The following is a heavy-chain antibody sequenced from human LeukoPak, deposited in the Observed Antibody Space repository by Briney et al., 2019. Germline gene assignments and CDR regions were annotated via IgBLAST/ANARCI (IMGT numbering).Heavy chain of an antibody. J-gene: IGHJ5*02. CDR3: AKDLEGDDTSAYHP. Sequence: PGGSLRLSCVDSGFTFSTYAMSWVRQVPGKGLEWVSTISGSRGVTKFADSVKGRFTISRDNSKNTLYLQMNSLRVEDTAIYYCAKDLEGDDTSAYHPWGQRTLVTVSS. CDR1: GFTFSTYA. V-gene: IGHV3-23*01. D-gene: IGHD3-22*01. CDR2: ISGSRGVT.